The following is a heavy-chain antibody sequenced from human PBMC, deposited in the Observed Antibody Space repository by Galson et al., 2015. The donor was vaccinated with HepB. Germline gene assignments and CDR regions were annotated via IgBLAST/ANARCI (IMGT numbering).Heavy chain of an antibody. D-gene: IGHD3-16*01. J-gene: IGHJ4*02. CDR1: GGSVSSGSYS. CDR2: IYGGGTT. V-gene: IGHV4-61*01. CDR3: ARGGGGVY. Sequence: ETLSLTCTVSGGSVSSGSYSYHWIRQPPGEGLEWIGQIYGGGTTKHNPSLQNRVIISVDTSKNQFSLKLTSVTAADTAVYYCARGGGGVYWGQGTLVTVSS.